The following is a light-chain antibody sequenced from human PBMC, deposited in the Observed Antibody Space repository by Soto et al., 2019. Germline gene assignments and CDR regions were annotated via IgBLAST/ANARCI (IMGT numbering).Light chain of an antibody. CDR3: MHLLQSWP. Sequence: IGLAQSILYGRVTTGEPAYIPLGSSQSILRSNGYNSLDRFLRKPGKSPRILVYSGPKRRSGVPDRFSGIASSTNFTLNISRVEAEDVGVYYCMHLLQSWPVAQVTK. V-gene: IGKV2-28*01. J-gene: IGKJ1*01. CDR2: SGP. CDR1: QSILRSNGYNS.